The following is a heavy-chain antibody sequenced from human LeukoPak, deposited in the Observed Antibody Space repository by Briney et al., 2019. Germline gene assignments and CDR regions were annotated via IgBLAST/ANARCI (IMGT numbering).Heavy chain of an antibody. J-gene: IGHJ4*02. V-gene: IGHV3-30*02. Sequence: TGGSLRLSCAASGFTFRSYGMHWVRQAPGKGLEWVAFIRYDGSNKYYGDSVKGRFTISRDNSKNTLYLQMDGLRTEDTAVYYCAKGGSSSWDALEYWGQGTLVTVSS. CDR3: AKGGSSSWDALEY. CDR2: IRYDGSNK. D-gene: IGHD6-13*01. CDR1: GFTFRSYG.